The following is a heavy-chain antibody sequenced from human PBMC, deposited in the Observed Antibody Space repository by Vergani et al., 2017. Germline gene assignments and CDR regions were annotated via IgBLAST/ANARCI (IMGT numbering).Heavy chain of an antibody. CDR1: GGSISSGSYY. J-gene: IGHJ3*02. D-gene: IGHD5-24*01. V-gene: IGHV4-61*02. CDR3: ARVPATMAWGAFDI. CDR2: IYISGST. Sequence: QVQLQESGPGLVKPSQTLSLTCTVSGGSISSGSYYWIWTRQLAGKGLEWTGRIYISGSTNYNPSLKSRVTISGDTSKNQCSLKLSSVTAADTAVYYCARVPATMAWGAFDIWSQGTMVTVSS.